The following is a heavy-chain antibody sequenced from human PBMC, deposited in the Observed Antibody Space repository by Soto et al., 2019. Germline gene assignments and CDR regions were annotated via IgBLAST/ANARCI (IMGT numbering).Heavy chain of an antibody. Sequence: QVQLVQSGAEVKKPGASVKVSCKTSGYTFTGYYIYWVRQAPGQGLEWMGWINPNSGGTHYAQKFEGRVTMTRDTSISTAYMELSTLRSDDTAMYYCARESGDYDILTGYYNWFDPWGQGTLVSVSS. CDR3: ARESGDYDILTGYYNWFDP. CDR2: INPNSGGT. D-gene: IGHD3-9*01. CDR1: GYTFTGYY. J-gene: IGHJ5*02. V-gene: IGHV1-2*02.